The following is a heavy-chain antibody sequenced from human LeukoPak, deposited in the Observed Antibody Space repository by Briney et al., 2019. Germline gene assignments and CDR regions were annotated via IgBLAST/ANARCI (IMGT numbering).Heavy chain of an antibody. CDR2: ISWNSGSI. Sequence: GGSLRLSCAASGFTFDDYAMHWVRQAPGKGLEWVSGISWNSGSIGYADSVKGRFTISRDNAKNSLYLQMNSLRAEDTAVYYCAKKEGIAAAGTNYFDYWGQGTLVTVSS. CDR1: GFTFDDYA. V-gene: IGHV3-9*01. D-gene: IGHD6-13*01. CDR3: AKKEGIAAAGTNYFDY. J-gene: IGHJ4*02.